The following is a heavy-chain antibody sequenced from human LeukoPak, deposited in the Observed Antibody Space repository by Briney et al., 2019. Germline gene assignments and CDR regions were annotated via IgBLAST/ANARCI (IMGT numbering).Heavy chain of an antibody. CDR3: AREGGPSSRFDY. CDR2: INHSGST. J-gene: IGHJ4*02. D-gene: IGHD3-10*01. Sequence: PSETLSLTCAVYGGSFSGYYWSWIRQPPGKGLEWVGEINHSGSTTYNPSLKSRVTISVDTSKNQFSLKLSSVTAADTAVYYCAREGGPSSRFDYWGQGTLVTVSS. CDR1: GGSFSGYY. V-gene: IGHV4-34*01.